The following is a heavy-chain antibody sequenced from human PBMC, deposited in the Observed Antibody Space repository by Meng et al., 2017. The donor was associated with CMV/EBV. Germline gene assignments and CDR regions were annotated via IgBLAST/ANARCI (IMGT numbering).Heavy chain of an antibody. J-gene: IGHJ5*02. CDR2: IYYSGST. Sequence: HLRGPGPVLLKPAEPRSLTSTVSGGSISSSSYYWGWIRQPPGKGLEWIGSIYYSGSTYYNPSLKSRVTISVDTSKNQFSLKLSSVTAADTAVYYCARDRDIVVVPGDPWFDPWGQGTLVTVSS. CDR3: ARDRDIVVVPGDPWFDP. V-gene: IGHV4-39*07. D-gene: IGHD2-2*01. CDR1: GGSISSSSYY.